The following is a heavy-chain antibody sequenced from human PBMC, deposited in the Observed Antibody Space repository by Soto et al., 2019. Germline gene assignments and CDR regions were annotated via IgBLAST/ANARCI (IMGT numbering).Heavy chain of an antibody. J-gene: IGHJ6*02. CDR3: ARGARYCSGGSCYALDV. CDR2: MNPNSGNT. V-gene: IGHV1-8*01. D-gene: IGHD2-15*01. Sequence: QVQLVQSGAEVKKPGASVKVSCKASGYTFTSYDINWVRQATGQGLEWMGWMNPNSGNTGYAQKFQGRVTMTSNTSISTAYMELSSLRSEDTAVYYCARGARYCSGGSCYALDVWGQGTTVTVSS. CDR1: GYTFTSYD.